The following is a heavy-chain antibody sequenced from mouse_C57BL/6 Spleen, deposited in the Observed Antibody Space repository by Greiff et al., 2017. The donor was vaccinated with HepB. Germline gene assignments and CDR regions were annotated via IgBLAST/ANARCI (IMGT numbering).Heavy chain of an antibody. Sequence: VQLKQSGPELVKPGASVKISCKASGYTFTDYYMNWVKQSHGKSLEWIGDINPNNGGTSYNQKFKGKATLTVDKSSSTAYMELRSLTSEYSAVYYCARGGYDGAWFAYWGQGTLVTVSA. V-gene: IGHV1-26*01. CDR2: INPNNGGT. CDR3: ARGGYDGAWFAY. J-gene: IGHJ3*01. D-gene: IGHD2-2*01. CDR1: GYTFTDYY.